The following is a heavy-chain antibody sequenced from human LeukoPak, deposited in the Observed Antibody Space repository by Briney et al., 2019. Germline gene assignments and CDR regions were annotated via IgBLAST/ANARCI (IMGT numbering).Heavy chain of an antibody. CDR1: GGSISSGGYC. J-gene: IGHJ1*01. Sequence: PSQTLSLTCTVSGGSISSGGYCWSWIRQPPGKGLEWIGDIFHSGSTYYNPSLKSRVTISVDRSKNQFSLKLSSVTAADTAVYYCARGTGTRITIFGVANMIPGYFQHWGQGTLVTVSS. V-gene: IGHV4-30-2*01. CDR2: IFHSGST. D-gene: IGHD3-3*01. CDR3: ARGTGTRITIFGVANMIPGYFQH.